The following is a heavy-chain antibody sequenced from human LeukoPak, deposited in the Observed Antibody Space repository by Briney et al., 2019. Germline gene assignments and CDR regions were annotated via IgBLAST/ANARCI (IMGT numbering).Heavy chain of an antibody. V-gene: IGHV4-61*02. J-gene: IGHJ3*02. CDR1: GGSISSTTYY. Sequence: SQTLSLTCTVSGGSISSTTYYWSWFRQPAGKELEWIGRIHVSGSTNYNPSLKSRITISVDTSKNQFFLKLSSVTAADTAAYYCARDFDSPLAFDIWGQGTMVTVSS. CDR2: IHVSGST. D-gene: IGHD3-9*01. CDR3: ARDFDSPLAFDI.